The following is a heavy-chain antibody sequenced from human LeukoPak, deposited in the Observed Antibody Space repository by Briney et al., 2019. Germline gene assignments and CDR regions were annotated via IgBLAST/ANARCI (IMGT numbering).Heavy chain of an antibody. D-gene: IGHD1-26*01. CDR2: ISAYNGNT. Sequence: ASVKVSWKASVYTVTRYGIGGGRQTPGQGLECMGWISAYNGNTNYAQKFQGRVTMTTDTSTSTAYMELRSLRSDDTAVYSCARDFGDIVGASDYWGQGTLVTVSS. CDR1: VYTVTRYG. J-gene: IGHJ4*02. V-gene: IGHV1-18*01. CDR3: ARDFGDIVGASDY.